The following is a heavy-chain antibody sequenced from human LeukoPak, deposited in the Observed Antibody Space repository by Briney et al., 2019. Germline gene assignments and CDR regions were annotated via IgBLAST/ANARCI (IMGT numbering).Heavy chain of an antibody. Sequence: GGSLRLSCAASGFTFSSYAMSWVRQAPGKGLEWVSAINGSGGSTYYADSVKGWFTISRDNSKNTLNLQMNSLRAEDTAVYYCAKACDPTNTYYYDSSGYYYGPFDYWGQGTLVTVSS. CDR1: GFTFSSYA. D-gene: IGHD3-22*01. CDR3: AKACDPTNTYYYDSSGYYYGPFDY. CDR2: INGSGGST. V-gene: IGHV3-23*01. J-gene: IGHJ4*02.